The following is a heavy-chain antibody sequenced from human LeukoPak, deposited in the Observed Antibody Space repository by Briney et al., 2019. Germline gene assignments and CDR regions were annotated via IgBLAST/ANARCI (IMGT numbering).Heavy chain of an antibody. D-gene: IGHD1-14*01. Sequence: PSETLSLTCTVSGGSISSYFWSWIRQPPGKGLEWIGYIFYSGSTNYNPSLKSRVTMSVDTSKNQFSLKMSSVTAADTAVYYCARVLNRGGGQPDYWGQGTLVTVSS. CDR3: ARVLNRGGGQPDY. J-gene: IGHJ4*02. CDR2: IFYSGST. CDR1: GGSISSYF. V-gene: IGHV4-59*01.